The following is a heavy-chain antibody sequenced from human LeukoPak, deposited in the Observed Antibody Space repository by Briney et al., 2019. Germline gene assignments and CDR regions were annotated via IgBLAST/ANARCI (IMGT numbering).Heavy chain of an antibody. CDR1: GFTFSSYE. CDR3: AAKRIQLWFDY. Sequence: GGSLRLSCAASGFTFSSYEMNWVRQAPGKGLEWVSYISSSGSTIYYADSVKGRFTISRDNSKNTLYLQMNSLRAEDTAVYYCAAKRIQLWFDYWGQGTLVTVSS. D-gene: IGHD5-18*01. V-gene: IGHV3-48*03. CDR2: ISSSGSTI. J-gene: IGHJ4*02.